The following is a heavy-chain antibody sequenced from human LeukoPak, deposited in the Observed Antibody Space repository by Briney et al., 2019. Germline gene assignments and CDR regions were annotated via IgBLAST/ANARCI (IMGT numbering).Heavy chain of an antibody. CDR3: AKDVSYSSGCDY. V-gene: IGHV3-30*02. J-gene: IGHJ4*02. D-gene: IGHD6-25*01. Sequence: AGGSLRLSCAASGFTFSSYGMHWVRQAPGKGLEWVAFIRYDGTNKYYVDSAKDRFTISRDNSKNTLYLQMNSLRAEDTAVYYCAKDVSYSSGCDYWGQGTLVTVSS. CDR2: IRYDGTNK. CDR1: GFTFSSYG.